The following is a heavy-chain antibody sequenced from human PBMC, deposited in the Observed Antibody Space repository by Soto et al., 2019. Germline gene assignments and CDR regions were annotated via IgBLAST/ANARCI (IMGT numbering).Heavy chain of an antibody. CDR3: ARRGYSYGYLDY. J-gene: IGHJ4*02. Sequence: SETLSLTCSVSGGSINSRSYFWGWIRQPPGKGLEWIGSFFYSGHTFYNPSLKSRVTISVDTSKNQFSLKFSSVAAADTAVYFCARRGYSYGYLDYWGQGTLVTVSS. D-gene: IGHD5-18*01. V-gene: IGHV4-39*01. CDR1: GGSINSRSYF. CDR2: FFYSGHT.